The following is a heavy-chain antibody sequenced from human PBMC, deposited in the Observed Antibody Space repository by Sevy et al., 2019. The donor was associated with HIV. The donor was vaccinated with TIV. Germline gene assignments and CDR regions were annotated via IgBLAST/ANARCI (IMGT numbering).Heavy chain of an antibody. V-gene: IGHV4-39*02. CDR1: GGSISSSSYY. J-gene: IGHJ6*02. D-gene: IGHD2-2*01. Sequence: SETLSLTCIVSGGSISSSSYYWGWIRQPPGKGLEWIGSIYYSGNTYYNPSLKSRVTISVDTSKKQFSLKLSSVTAADTAVYYCARDLRSPVPAAPLYYYYGMDVWGQGTTVTVSS. CDR3: ARDLRSPVPAAPLYYYYGMDV. CDR2: IYYSGNT.